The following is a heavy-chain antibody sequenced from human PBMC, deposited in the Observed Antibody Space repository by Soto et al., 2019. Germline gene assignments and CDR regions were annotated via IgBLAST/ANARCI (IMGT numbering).Heavy chain of an antibody. D-gene: IGHD5-18*01. CDR1: GYTFTSYG. Sequence: ASAKVSCKASGYTFTSYGLSWVRQAPGQGLEWMGWISAYNGNTNYAQKLQGRVTMTTDTSTSTAYMELRSLRSDDTAVYYWARSGYSYGTPYYFDYWGQGTLVTVSS. V-gene: IGHV1-18*01. J-gene: IGHJ4*02. CDR2: ISAYNGNT. CDR3: ARSGYSYGTPYYFDY.